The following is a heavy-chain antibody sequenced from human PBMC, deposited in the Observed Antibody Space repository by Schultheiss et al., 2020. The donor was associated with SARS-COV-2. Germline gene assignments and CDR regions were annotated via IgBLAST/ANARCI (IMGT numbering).Heavy chain of an antibody. V-gene: IGHV3-30*12. Sequence: GGSLRLSCAASGFTFSSYGMHWVRQAPGKGLEWVAVISYDGSNKYYADSVKGRFTISRDNSKNTLYLQMSSLRVEDTAVYYCARDAVPWRYSGSYLGYWGQGTLVTVSS. D-gene: IGHD1-26*01. J-gene: IGHJ4*02. CDR1: GFTFSSYG. CDR2: ISYDGSNK. CDR3: ARDAVPWRYSGSYLGY.